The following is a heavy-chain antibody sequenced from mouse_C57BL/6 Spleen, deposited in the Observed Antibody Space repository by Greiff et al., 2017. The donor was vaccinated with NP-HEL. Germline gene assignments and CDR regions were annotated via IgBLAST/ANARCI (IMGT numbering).Heavy chain of an antibody. J-gene: IGHJ2*01. CDR2: IDPETGGT. D-gene: IGHD2-4*01. V-gene: IGHV1-15*01. CDR3: TRGGDDYDDGAVFDY. Sequence: QVQLQQSGAELVRPGASVTLSCKASGYTFTDYEMHWVKQTPVHGLEWIGAIDPETGGTAYNQKFKGKAILTADKSSSTAYMELRSLTSEDSAVYYCTRGGDDYDDGAVFDYWGQGTTLTVSS. CDR1: GYTFTDYE.